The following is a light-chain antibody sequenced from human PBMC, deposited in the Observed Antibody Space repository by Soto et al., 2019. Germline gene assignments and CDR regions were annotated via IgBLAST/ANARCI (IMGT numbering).Light chain of an antibody. V-gene: IGKV3-15*01. CDR1: QSVSSY. CDR3: QQYNNWPRT. Sequence: EIVLTQSPATLSLSPGERATLSCRASQSVSSYLAWYQQKAGQAPRLLIYGASTRATGIPARFSGSGSGTEFTLTISSLQSEDFVVYYCQQYNNWPRTFGQGTKVDIK. J-gene: IGKJ1*01. CDR2: GAS.